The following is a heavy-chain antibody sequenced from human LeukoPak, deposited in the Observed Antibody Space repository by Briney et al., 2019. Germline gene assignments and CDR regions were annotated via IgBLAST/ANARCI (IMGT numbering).Heavy chain of an antibody. D-gene: IGHD5-12*01. V-gene: IGHV3-23*01. CDR1: GFTLSNYA. CDR2: ISGSGDKT. CDR3: AKVSGYDGY. J-gene: IGHJ4*02. Sequence: GGSLRLSCTASGFTLSNYAMSWVRLAPGKGLEWVSAISGSGDKTYYADSVKGRFTISRDNSKNTLYLQMNSLRAEDTAVYYCAKVSGYDGYWGQGTLVSVST.